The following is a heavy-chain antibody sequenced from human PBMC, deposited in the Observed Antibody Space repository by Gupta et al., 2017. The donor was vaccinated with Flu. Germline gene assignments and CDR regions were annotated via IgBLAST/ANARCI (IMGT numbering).Heavy chain of an antibody. CDR1: GYTFTVYF. CDR3: ARVPWGIPYYFDY. CDR2: INPNRGVT. V-gene: IGHV1-2*02. Sequence: QVQLVQSGTEVKKPGASVRVSCKTSGYTFTVYFIHWVRQAPGQEIEYMGWINPNRGVTDYAQKFHGRVTMTRDVSIDTAYMELNNLRSDDTAIYYCARVPWGIPYYFDYWGQGTLVTVSS. D-gene: IGHD3-10*01. J-gene: IGHJ4*02.